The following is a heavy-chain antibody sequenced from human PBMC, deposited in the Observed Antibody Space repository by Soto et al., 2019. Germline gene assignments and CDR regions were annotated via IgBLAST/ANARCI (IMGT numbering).Heavy chain of an antibody. V-gene: IGHV4-39*01. J-gene: IGHJ4*02. CDR3: ARHGTLLIDY. CDR2: IYYSGST. CDR1: GGSISSSSYY. Sequence: QLQLQESGPGLVKPSETLSLTCTVSGGSISSSSYYWGWIRQPPGKGLEWIGSIYYSGSTYYNPARKSRVTISVDTSKNQFSLKLSSVTAADTAVYYCARHGTLLIDYWGQGTLVTVSS. D-gene: IGHD1-26*01.